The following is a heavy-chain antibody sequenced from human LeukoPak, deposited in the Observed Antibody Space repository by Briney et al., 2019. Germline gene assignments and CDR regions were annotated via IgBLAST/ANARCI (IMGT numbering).Heavy chain of an antibody. J-gene: IGHJ4*02. D-gene: IGHD5-18*01. V-gene: IGHV3-33*06. CDR1: GFTFSSYG. CDR3: AKGTWDTAMVPDY. Sequence: PGRSLRLSCAASGFTFSSYGMHRVRQAPGKGLEWVAVIWYDGSNKYYADSVKGRFTISRDNSKNTLYLQMNSLRAEDTAVYYCAKGTWDTAMVPDYWGQGTLVTVSS. CDR2: IWYDGSNK.